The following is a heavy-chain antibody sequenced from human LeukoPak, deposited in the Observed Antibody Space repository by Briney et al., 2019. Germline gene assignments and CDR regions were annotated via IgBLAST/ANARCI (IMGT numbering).Heavy chain of an antibody. Sequence: GRSLRLSCAASGFSFSTYWMSWVRQAPGKGLEWVANIKQDGSEKYYVDSVKGRFTISRDNAKNSLYLQMNSLRAEDTAVYYCARARGIQAGLDIWGQGTMVTVSS. CDR2: IKQDGSEK. CDR3: ARARGIQAGLDI. J-gene: IGHJ3*02. V-gene: IGHV3-7*01. D-gene: IGHD1-14*01. CDR1: GFSFSTYW.